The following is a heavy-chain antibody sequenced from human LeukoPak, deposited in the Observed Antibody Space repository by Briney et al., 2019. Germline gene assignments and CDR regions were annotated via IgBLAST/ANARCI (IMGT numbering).Heavy chain of an antibody. D-gene: IGHD3-3*01. CDR3: AIFDFLFGEIDNWFDP. Sequence: HGESLKISCKGSGYNFTIYWIGWVRQMPGKGLEWMGVIYPGDSDTRYSPSFQGQVTISVDKSISTAYLQWSSLKASDTAMYYCAIFDFLFGEIDNWFDPWGQGTLVTVSS. V-gene: IGHV5-51*01. J-gene: IGHJ5*02. CDR1: GYNFTIYW. CDR2: IYPGDSDT.